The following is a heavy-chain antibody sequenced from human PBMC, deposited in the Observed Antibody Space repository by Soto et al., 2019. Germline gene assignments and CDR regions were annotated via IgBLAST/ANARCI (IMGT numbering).Heavy chain of an antibody. CDR3: ARRPIAAAGRYYYYGMDV. D-gene: IGHD6-13*01. J-gene: IGHJ6*02. V-gene: IGHV5-10-1*01. CDR2: IDPSDSYT. Sequence: SGESLKISCKGSGYSFTSYWISWVRQMPGKGLEWMGRIDPSDSYTNYSPSFQGHVTISADKSISTAYLQWSSLKASDTAMYYCARRPIAAAGRYYYYGMDVWGQGTTVTVTS. CDR1: GYSFTSYW.